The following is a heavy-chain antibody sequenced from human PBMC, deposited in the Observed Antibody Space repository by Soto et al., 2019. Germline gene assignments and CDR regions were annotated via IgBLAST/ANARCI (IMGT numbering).Heavy chain of an antibody. CDR3: ARGPLGTVYYYGMDV. J-gene: IGHJ6*02. D-gene: IGHD1-1*01. CDR1: GGSFSGYY. CDR2: INHSGST. V-gene: IGHV4-34*01. Sequence: SETLSLTCAVYGGSFSGYYWSWIRQPPGKGLEWIGEINHSGSTNYNPSLKSRVTISVDTSKNQFSLKLSSVTAADTAVYYCARGPLGTVYYYGMDVRGQGTTVTVSS.